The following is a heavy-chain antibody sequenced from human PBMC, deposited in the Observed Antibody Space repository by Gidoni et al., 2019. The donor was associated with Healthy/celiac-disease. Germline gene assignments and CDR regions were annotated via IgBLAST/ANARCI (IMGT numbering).Heavy chain of an antibody. CDR3: ARGLSRFSVTTYGY. Sequence: QVQLVQSGAEVKKPGASVKVSCKASGYTFTSYDITWVRQATGQGLEWMGWMNTNSGNTGYAQKFQGRVTMTRNTSISTAYMELSSLRSEDTAVYYCARGLSRFSVTTYGYWGQGTLVTVSS. CDR1: GYTFTSYD. V-gene: IGHV1-8*01. CDR2: MNTNSGNT. J-gene: IGHJ4*02. D-gene: IGHD4-4*01.